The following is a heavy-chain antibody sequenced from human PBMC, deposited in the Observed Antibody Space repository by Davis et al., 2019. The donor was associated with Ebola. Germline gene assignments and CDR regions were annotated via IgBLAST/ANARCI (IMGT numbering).Heavy chain of an antibody. CDR1: GFTFRSYS. Sequence: PGGSLRLSCAASGFTFRSYSMNWVRQAPGKGLEWVSYISSSSRTIYYADSVKGRFTISRDHAKNSLYLQMNSLRDEDTAVYYCARWGGGNSYGPSVCYFDYWGQGTLVTVSS. J-gene: IGHJ4*02. D-gene: IGHD5-18*01. V-gene: IGHV3-48*02. CDR2: ISSSSRTI. CDR3: ARWGGGNSYGPSVCYFDY.